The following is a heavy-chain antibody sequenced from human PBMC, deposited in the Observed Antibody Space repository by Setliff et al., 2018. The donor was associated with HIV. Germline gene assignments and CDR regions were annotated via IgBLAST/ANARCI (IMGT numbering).Heavy chain of an antibody. CDR3: ARDTYYNFWSGLEDYYYYMDV. D-gene: IGHD3-3*01. CDR1: GYTFTSYY. Sequence: ASVKVPCKASGYTFTSYYMHWVRQAPGQGLEWMGIINLSGGSTSYAQKFQGRVTMTRDTSTSPVYMELSSLSSEDTAVYYCARDTYYNFWSGLEDYYYYMDVWGKGTTVTVSS. CDR2: INLSGGST. V-gene: IGHV1-46*01. J-gene: IGHJ6*03.